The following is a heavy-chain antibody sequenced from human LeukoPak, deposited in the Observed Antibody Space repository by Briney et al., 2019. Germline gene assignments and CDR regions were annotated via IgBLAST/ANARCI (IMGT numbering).Heavy chain of an antibody. CDR3: ARGFRLSAIEDWFDP. Sequence: ASVKVSCKASGYTFTSYYMHWVRQAPGQGLEWMGIINPSGGSRSYAQKFQGRVTMTRDTSTSTVYMELSGLRPDDTAVYYCARGFRLSAIEDWFDPWGQGTLVTVSS. CDR2: INPSGGSR. CDR1: GYTFTSYY. D-gene: IGHD2-2*02. J-gene: IGHJ5*02. V-gene: IGHV1-46*01.